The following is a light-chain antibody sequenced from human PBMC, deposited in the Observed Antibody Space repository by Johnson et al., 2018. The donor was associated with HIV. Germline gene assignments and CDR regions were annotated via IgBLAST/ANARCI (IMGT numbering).Light chain of an antibody. Sequence: HSVLTQPPSVSAAPGQKVTISCSGSSSNIGNNYVSWYQQLPGTATKLLIYENNKRPSGIPDRFSASKSGTSATLAITGLQTGDEADYYCGTWDSSLSAHYVFGTGTKVTVL. CDR2: ENN. CDR1: SSNIGNNY. J-gene: IGLJ1*01. V-gene: IGLV1-51*01. CDR3: GTWDSSLSAHYV.